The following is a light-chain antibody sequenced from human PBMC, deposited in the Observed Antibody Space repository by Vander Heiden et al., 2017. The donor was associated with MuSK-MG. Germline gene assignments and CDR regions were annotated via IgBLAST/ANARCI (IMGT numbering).Light chain of an antibody. CDR1: QDISRY. Sequence: DVQMTQSPSSLSASVGDRVTITCQASQDISRYLNWYQQKPGKAPKLLIYDASNLETGVPSRFSGRGSGTDFTFTISSLQPEDIGTYHCQQYYNLPYTFGQGTKLEI. V-gene: IGKV1-33*01. CDR3: QQYYNLPYT. J-gene: IGKJ2*01. CDR2: DAS.